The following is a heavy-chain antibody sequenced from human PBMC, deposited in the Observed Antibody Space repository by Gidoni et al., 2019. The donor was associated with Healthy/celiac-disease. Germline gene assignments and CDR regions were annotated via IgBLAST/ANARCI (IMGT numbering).Heavy chain of an antibody. V-gene: IGHV4-61*01. CDR3: ARENGLLSPGDAFDI. D-gene: IGHD3-10*01. Sequence: QVQLQESGPGLVKPSATLSLTCTVSGGSVSSGSYYWSWIRQPPGKGLEWIGYIYYSGSTNYNPSLKSRVTISVDTSKNQFSLKLSSVTAADTAVYYCARENGLLSPGDAFDIWGQGTMVTVSS. CDR1: GGSVSSGSYY. J-gene: IGHJ3*02. CDR2: IYYSGST.